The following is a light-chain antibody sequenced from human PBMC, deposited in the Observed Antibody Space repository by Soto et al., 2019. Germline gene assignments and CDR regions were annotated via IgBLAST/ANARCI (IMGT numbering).Light chain of an antibody. CDR3: HQYNQWPLWT. V-gene: IGKV3-15*01. Sequence: EIVLTQSPVTLSVSPGESATLSCRASQGVRNNLAWYQQRPGQAPRLLIYGASTRAAGIPARFSGSGSETEFTLTIRSLQSEDFAVYYCHQYNQWPLWTFGGGTKVDIK. CDR1: QGVRNN. CDR2: GAS. J-gene: IGKJ4*02.